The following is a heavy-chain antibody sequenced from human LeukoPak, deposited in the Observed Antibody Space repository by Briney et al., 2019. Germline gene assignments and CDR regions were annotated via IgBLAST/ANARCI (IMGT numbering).Heavy chain of an antibody. D-gene: IGHD1-7*01. CDR3: AGWNYGLSGMCDY. CDR1: GFTFSSYE. Sequence: GGSLRLSCAASGFTFSSYEMNWVRQAPGKGLEWVSYISSSGSTIYYADSVKGRFTISRDNAKNSLYLQMNSLRAEDTAVYYCAGWNYGLSGMCDYWGQGTLVTVSS. CDR2: ISSSGSTI. J-gene: IGHJ4*02. V-gene: IGHV3-48*03.